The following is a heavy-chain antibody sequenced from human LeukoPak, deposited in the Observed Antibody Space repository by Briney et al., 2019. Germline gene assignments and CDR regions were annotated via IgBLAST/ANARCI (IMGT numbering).Heavy chain of an antibody. CDR2: IYSGGST. Sequence: PGGSLRLSCAASGFTVSSNYMSWVRQAPGKGLEWVSIIYSGGSTFYADSVKGRVTISRDNAKNSLYLQMNSLRAEDTAVYYCVRRFDYWGQGTLVTVSS. CDR1: GFTVSSNY. CDR3: VRRFDY. J-gene: IGHJ4*02. V-gene: IGHV3-53*03.